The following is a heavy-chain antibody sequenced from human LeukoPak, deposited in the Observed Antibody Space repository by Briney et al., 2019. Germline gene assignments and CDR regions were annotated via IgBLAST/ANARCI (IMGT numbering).Heavy chain of an antibody. Sequence: ASVKVSCKASGYTFTGYYMHWVRQAPGQGLEWMGWINPNSGGTSYAQKFQGRVTMTRDTSISTAYMELSRLRSEDTAVYYCARDNSVGDVAWWFDPWGQGTLVTVSS. CDR2: INPNSGGT. CDR1: GYTFTGYY. V-gene: IGHV1-2*02. CDR3: ARDNSVGDVAWWFDP. J-gene: IGHJ5*02. D-gene: IGHD1-26*01.